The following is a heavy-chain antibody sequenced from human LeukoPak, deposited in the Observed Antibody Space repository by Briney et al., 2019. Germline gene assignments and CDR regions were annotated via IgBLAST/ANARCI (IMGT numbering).Heavy chain of an antibody. CDR2: IYYSGTT. J-gene: IGHJ4*02. CDR3: ARGSVAVAGCLDY. Sequence: SETLSLTCTVSGASLSSFYWSWIRQPPGKGLEWIGYIYYSGTTNYNPSLKSRVTMSVDTPKNQLSLKLSSVTAADTAVYYCARGSVAVAGCLDYWGQGTLVTVSS. V-gene: IGHV4-59*12. CDR1: GASLSSFY. D-gene: IGHD6-19*01.